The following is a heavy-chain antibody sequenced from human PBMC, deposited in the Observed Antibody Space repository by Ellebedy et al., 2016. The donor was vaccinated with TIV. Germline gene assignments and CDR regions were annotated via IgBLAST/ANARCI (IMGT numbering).Heavy chain of an antibody. CDR2: ISYDGSNK. CDR1: GFTFSSYG. Sequence: GESLKISXAASGFTFSSYGMHWVRQAPGKGLEWVAVISYDGSNKYYADSVKGRFTISRDNAKNSLYLQMNSLRAEDTAVYYCARGYVGGWGYYYDSSEDYWGQGTLVTVSS. D-gene: IGHD3-22*01. J-gene: IGHJ4*02. CDR3: ARGYVGGWGYYYDSSEDY. V-gene: IGHV3-33*05.